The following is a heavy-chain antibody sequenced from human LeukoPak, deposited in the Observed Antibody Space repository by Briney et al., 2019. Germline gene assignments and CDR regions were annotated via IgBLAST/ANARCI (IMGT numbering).Heavy chain of an antibody. CDR1: GYTFTSYD. J-gene: IGHJ6*03. CDR3: ARGDSSSWSDYYYMDV. Sequence: ASVKVSCKASGYTFTSYDINWVRQATGQGLEWMGWMNPNSGNTGYAQKFQGRVTMTRNTSISTAYMELSSLRSEDTAVYYCARGDSSSWSDYYYMDVWGKGTTVTISS. V-gene: IGHV1-8*01. CDR2: MNPNSGNT. D-gene: IGHD6-13*01.